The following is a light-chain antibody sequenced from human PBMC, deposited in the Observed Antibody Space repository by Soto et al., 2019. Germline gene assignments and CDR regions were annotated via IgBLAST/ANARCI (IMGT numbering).Light chain of an antibody. CDR3: QQYNRFSLT. Sequence: DIQMTQSPSTLSASVGDRVTITCRASQGISNLLAWYQQKPGQVPKLLIYDASTLESGVSSRFSGSGSGKVFALTSSGLQPDDFASYYCQQYNRFSLTFGGGTKVEIK. CDR1: QGISNL. V-gene: IGKV1-5*01. CDR2: DAS. J-gene: IGKJ4*01.